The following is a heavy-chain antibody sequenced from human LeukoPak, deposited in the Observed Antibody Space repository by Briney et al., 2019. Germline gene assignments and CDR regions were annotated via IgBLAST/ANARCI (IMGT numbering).Heavy chain of an antibody. CDR3: AKGQIDIVVVTAIDY. Sequence: TGGSLRLSCAASGFTFSSYAMSWVRQAPGKGLEWVSAISGSGGSTYYADSVKGRFTISRDNSKNTLYLQMNSLRAEDTAVYYCAKGQIDIVVVTAIDYWGQGTLVTVSS. CDR1: GFTFSSYA. V-gene: IGHV3-23*01. CDR2: ISGSGGST. D-gene: IGHD2-21*02. J-gene: IGHJ4*02.